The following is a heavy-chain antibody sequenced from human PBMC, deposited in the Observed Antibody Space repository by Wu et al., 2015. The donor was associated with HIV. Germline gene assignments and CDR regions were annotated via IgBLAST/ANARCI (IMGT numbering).Heavy chain of an antibody. CDR2: IIPSSGTP. CDR1: GGTFSSYA. V-gene: IGHV1-69*12. D-gene: IGHD3-10*01. CDR3: ARDRFYGSGSYLY. Sequence: QVQLVQSGAEVKKPGSSVKVSCKASGGTFSSYAFTWVRQAPGQGLEWMGGIIPSSGTPNYAQKFQGRVTITADESTAAVDMELNSLRSEDTAVYYCARDRFYGSGSYLYWGQGTLVTVSS. J-gene: IGHJ4*02.